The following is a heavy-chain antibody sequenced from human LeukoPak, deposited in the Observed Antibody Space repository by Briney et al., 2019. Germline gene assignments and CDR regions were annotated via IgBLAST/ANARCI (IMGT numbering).Heavy chain of an antibody. D-gene: IGHD6-19*01. J-gene: IGHJ4*02. CDR1: GYTFTDYG. CDR2: INIYSGNT. V-gene: IGHV1-18*01. CDR3: ARDLRSDGMAVGGY. Sequence: ASVKVSFKASGYTFTDYGLSWVQQAPGQGLEWMAWINIYSGNTNYAQKLQGRVTVTTDRSASTAYMELRSLISDDTAVYYCARDLRSDGMAVGGYWGQGTLVTVSS.